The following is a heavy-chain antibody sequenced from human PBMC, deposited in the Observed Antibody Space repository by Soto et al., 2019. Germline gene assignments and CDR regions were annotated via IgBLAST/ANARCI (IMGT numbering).Heavy chain of an antibody. Sequence: ASVKVSCKVSGYTLTELSMHWVRQAPGKGLEWMGGFDPEDGETIYAQKFQGRVTMTEDTSTNTAYMELSSLRSDDTAVYYCARDLFPSYNWTDAPGYWGQGPLVTVSS. CDR1: GYTLTELS. CDR3: ARDLFPSYNWTDAPGY. J-gene: IGHJ4*02. D-gene: IGHD1-1*01. V-gene: IGHV1-24*01. CDR2: FDPEDGET.